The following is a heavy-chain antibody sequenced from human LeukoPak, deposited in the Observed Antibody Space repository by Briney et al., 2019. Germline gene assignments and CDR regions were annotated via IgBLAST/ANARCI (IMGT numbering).Heavy chain of an antibody. D-gene: IGHD6-19*01. V-gene: IGHV4-59*01. CDR1: GGSIGSYY. J-gene: IGHJ5*02. Sequence: SETLSLTCTVSGGSIGSYYWSWIRQPPGKGLEWIGYIYYSGSTNYNPSLKSRVTISVDTSKNQFSLKLSSVTAADTAVYYCARAESSGWYWFDPWGQGTLVTVSS. CDR2: IYYSGST. CDR3: ARAESSGWYWFDP.